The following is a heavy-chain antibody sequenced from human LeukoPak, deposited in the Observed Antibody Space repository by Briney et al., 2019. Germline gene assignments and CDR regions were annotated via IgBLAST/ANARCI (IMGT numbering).Heavy chain of an antibody. CDR3: ARDRGYSYGRTNLDY. Sequence: GSSVKVSCKASGGTFSSYAISWVRQAPGQGLEWMGRIIPIFGIANYAQKFQGGVTITADKSTSTAYMELSSLRSEDTAVYYCARDRGYSYGRTNLDYWGQGTLVTVSS. CDR2: IIPIFGIA. V-gene: IGHV1-69*04. D-gene: IGHD5-18*01. J-gene: IGHJ4*02. CDR1: GGTFSSYA.